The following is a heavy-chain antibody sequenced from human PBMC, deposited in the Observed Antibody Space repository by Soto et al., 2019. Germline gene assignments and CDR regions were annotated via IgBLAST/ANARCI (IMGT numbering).Heavy chain of an antibody. V-gene: IGHV3-53*04. CDR3: ARDSLLYCSGGSCEYFQH. J-gene: IGHJ1*01. CDR1: GFTVSSNY. CDR2: IYSGGST. Sequence: EVQLVESGGGLVQPGGSLRLSCAASGFTVSSNYMSWVRQAPGKGLEWVSVIYSGGSTYYADSVKGRFTISRHNSKNTLYLQMNSLRAEDTAVYYCARDSLLYCSGGSCEYFQHWGQGTLVTVSS. D-gene: IGHD2-15*01.